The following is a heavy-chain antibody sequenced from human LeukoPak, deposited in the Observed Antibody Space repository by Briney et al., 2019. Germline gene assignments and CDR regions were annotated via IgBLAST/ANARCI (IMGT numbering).Heavy chain of an antibody. CDR2: INPKNGDT. CDR3: VRDDYNGNSFDS. J-gene: IGHJ5*01. Sequence: ASVRVSCKASGYSFTASYMHWVRQAPGQGLEWVGCINPKNGDTSTAQRSQGRVTMTRDTSLSTAYMDLTSLRSDDTAVYYCVRDDYNGNSFDSWGPGTLVTVSS. D-gene: IGHD4-23*01. V-gene: IGHV1-2*02. CDR1: GYSFTASY.